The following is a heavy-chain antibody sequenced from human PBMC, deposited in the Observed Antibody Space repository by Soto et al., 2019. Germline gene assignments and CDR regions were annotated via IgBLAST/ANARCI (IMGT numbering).Heavy chain of an antibody. CDR3: AKDPTRVRRAFDI. Sequence: QAGWSLRLSCAASGFTFSSYAMSWVRQAPGKGLEWVSAISGSGGSTYYADSVKGRFTISRDNSKNTLYLQMNSLRAEDTAVYYCAKDPTRVRRAFDIWGQGTMVTVSS. J-gene: IGHJ3*02. V-gene: IGHV3-23*01. CDR1: GFTFSSYA. CDR2: ISGSGGST.